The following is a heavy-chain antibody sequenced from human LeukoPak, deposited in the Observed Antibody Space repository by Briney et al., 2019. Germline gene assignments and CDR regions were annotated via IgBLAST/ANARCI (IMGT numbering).Heavy chain of an antibody. Sequence: GGSLRLSCAASGFTFSSYWMSWVRQAPGKGLEWVANIKQDGSEKYYVDSVKGRFTISRDSAKNSLYLQMNSLRAEDTAVYYCARDDDIVVVPAAMGVAFDIWGQGTMVTVSS. CDR3: ARDDDIVVVPAAMGVAFDI. J-gene: IGHJ3*02. D-gene: IGHD2-2*01. CDR1: GFTFSSYW. V-gene: IGHV3-7*03. CDR2: IKQDGSEK.